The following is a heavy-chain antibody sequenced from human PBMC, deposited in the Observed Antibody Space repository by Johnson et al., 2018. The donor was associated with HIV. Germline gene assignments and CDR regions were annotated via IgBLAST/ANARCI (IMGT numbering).Heavy chain of an antibody. CDR3: TIKPSFLGCWYHSSP. V-gene: IGHV3-15*01. D-gene: IGHD3-22*01. Sequence: VQLVESGGGVVQPGRSLRLSCAASGFTFSDYYMSWIRQAPGKGLEWVGRIKRKTDGGTTDYAAPVKGRFSISRDDSKNTVHLQMNSLKTEDTAVYFCTIKPSFLGCWYHSSPCGQGTMGTVSS. CDR1: GFTFSDYY. J-gene: IGHJ3*01. CDR2: IKRKTDGGTT.